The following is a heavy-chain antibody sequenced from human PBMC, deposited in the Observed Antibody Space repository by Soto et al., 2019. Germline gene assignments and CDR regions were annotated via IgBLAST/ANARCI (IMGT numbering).Heavy chain of an antibody. D-gene: IGHD6-13*01. Sequence: QVQLVESGGGVVQPGRSLRLSCAASGFTFSSYGMHWVRQAPGKGLEWVAVIWYDGSNKYYADSVKGRFTISRDNSKNTLYLQMNSLRAEDTAVYYCVREKSPRGYSSRADPYYFDYWGQGTLVTVSS. CDR1: GFTFSSYG. J-gene: IGHJ4*02. V-gene: IGHV3-33*01. CDR2: IWYDGSNK. CDR3: VREKSPRGYSSRADPYYFDY.